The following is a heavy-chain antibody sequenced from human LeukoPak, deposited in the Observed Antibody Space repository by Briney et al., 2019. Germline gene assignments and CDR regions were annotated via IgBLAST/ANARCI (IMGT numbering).Heavy chain of an antibody. Sequence: PSETLSLTCTVSGGSISSSGYYWGWIRQPPGKGLEWIGNIYYVGSTYYNPSLKSRVTISVDKSKNQFSLRLNSVTAADTAVYYCARDHGTYSSGWGGEVFGFDYWGQGTLVTVSS. CDR3: ARDHGTYSSGWGGEVFGFDY. CDR1: GGSISSSGYY. D-gene: IGHD6-19*01. J-gene: IGHJ4*02. CDR2: IYYVGST. V-gene: IGHV4-39*07.